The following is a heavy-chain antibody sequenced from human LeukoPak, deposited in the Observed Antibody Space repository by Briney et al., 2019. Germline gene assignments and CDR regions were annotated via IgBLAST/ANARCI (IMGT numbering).Heavy chain of an antibody. D-gene: IGHD3-10*01. V-gene: IGHV3-74*01. CDR2: INGDGSNT. J-gene: IGHJ5*02. Sequence: PGGSLRLSCAASGFTFSSYWMHWVRQAPGKGLVWVSRINGDGSNTAYADSVKGRFTISRDNAKDTLYLQMNSLRAEDTGVYYCGRRERGIDPWGQGTLVTVSS. CDR1: GFTFSSYW. CDR3: GRRERGIDP.